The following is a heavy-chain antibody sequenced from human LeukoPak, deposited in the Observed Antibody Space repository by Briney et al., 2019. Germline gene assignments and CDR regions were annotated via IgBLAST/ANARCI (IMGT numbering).Heavy chain of an antibody. V-gene: IGHV4-39*02. CDR2: IYYSGKT. Sequence: SETLSLTCTVSGGSISNADSHWAWIRQPPGKGLEWIGSIYYSGKTYYDPSLRSRFTMSVDTSKNQFSLKLISVTAADTAVYYCARDSGYRNNDYWGQGTLVTVSS. CDR1: GGSISNADSH. CDR3: ARDSGYRNNDY. D-gene: IGHD5-12*01. J-gene: IGHJ4*02.